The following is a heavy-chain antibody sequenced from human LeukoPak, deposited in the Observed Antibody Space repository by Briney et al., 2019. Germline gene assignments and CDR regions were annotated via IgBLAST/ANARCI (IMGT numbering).Heavy chain of an antibody. J-gene: IGHJ6*02. V-gene: IGHV1-69*04. CDR2: IIPILGIA. CDR3: ARGQRLRPVGNCSSTSWYSGQYCYYYYGMDV. CDR1: GGTFSSYA. Sequence: ASVKVSCKASGGTFSSYAISWVRQAPGQGLEWMGRIIPILGIANYAQKFQGRVTSTADQSPSTVYMELSRLGSEDTAVYYCARGQRLRPVGNCSSTSWYSGQYCYYYYGMDVWGQGTTVTVSS. D-gene: IGHD2-2*01.